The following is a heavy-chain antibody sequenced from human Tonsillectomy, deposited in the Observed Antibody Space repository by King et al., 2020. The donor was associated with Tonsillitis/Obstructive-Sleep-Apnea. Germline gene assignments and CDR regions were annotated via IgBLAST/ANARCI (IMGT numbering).Heavy chain of an antibody. D-gene: IGHD2-2*01. CDR3: ASGYCXSTSCFNWFDP. CDR2: IYHSGST. CDR1: GGSISSSNW. V-gene: IGHV4-4*02. J-gene: IGHJ5*02. Sequence: PLQESGPGLVKPSGNLSLTCAVYGGSISSSNWWSWVRQPPGRGLEWIGEIYHSGSTNYNPSLKSRVTISVDKSKNQFSLKLSSVTAADTAVYYCASGYCXSTSCFNWFDPXGQGTLVTVSS.